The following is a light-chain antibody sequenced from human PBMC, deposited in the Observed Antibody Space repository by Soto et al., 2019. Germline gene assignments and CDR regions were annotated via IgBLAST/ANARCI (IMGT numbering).Light chain of an antibody. V-gene: IGLV2-14*01. CDR3: SSYTSSSTLVV. J-gene: IGLJ3*02. CDR1: SSDVGYYNY. CDR2: EVS. Sequence: QSALTQPASVSGSPGQSITISCTGTSSDVGYYNYVSWYQHHPGKAPKLMIYEVSNRPSGVSDRFSASKSGNTASLTISGLQPEDEADYYCSSYTSSSTLVVFGGGTKVTVL.